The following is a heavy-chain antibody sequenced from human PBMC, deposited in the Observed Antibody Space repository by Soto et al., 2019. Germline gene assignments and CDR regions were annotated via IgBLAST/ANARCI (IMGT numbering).Heavy chain of an antibody. D-gene: IGHD1-26*01. CDR2: TYYRSKWYY. CDR1: GDSVSSNSAG. Sequence: SQTLSLTCAITGDSVSSNSAGWSWVRQSPSRGLEWLGRTYYRSKWYYEYAVSVRGRITINPDTSKNQYSLQLNSVTPGDTAVYFCARGEQYSGRIFDYWGQGTLVTVSS. V-gene: IGHV6-1*01. CDR3: ARGEQYSGRIFDY. J-gene: IGHJ4*01.